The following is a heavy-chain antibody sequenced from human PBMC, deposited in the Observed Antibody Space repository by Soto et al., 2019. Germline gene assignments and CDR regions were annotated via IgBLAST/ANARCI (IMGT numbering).Heavy chain of an antibody. CDR1: GFTFSSYW. CDR3: ASDLALSMVRGVVY. Sequence: EVQLVESGGGLVQPGGSLRLSCAASGFTFSSYWMHWVRQAPGKGLVWVSRINSYGSTTSYADSVQGRFTISRDNAKNTLYLQMNSLRAEDTAVYYCASDLALSMVRGVVYWGQGTLVTVSS. D-gene: IGHD3-10*01. J-gene: IGHJ4*02. V-gene: IGHV3-74*01. CDR2: INSYGSTT.